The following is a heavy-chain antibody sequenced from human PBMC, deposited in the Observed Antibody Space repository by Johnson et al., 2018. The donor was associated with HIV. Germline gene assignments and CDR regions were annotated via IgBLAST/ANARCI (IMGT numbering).Heavy chain of an antibody. D-gene: IGHD1-26*01. Sequence: MQLVESGGGLVQPGGSRRLSCAASGFTFTNYGMSWVRQAPGKGLEWVSGISGTGGSTYYADSVKGRFTISRDNYKNTLYLQMNSLRAEDTAVYYCAKDVRYRGSYLSFAFDIWGQGTMVTVSS. CDR2: ISGTGGST. CDR3: AKDVRYRGSYLSFAFDI. V-gene: IGHV3-23*04. J-gene: IGHJ3*02. CDR1: GFTFTNYG.